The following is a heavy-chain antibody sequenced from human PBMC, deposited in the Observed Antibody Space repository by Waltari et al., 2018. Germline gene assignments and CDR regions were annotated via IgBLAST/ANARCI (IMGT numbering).Heavy chain of an antibody. J-gene: IGHJ4*02. CDR3: ASYSPWNDH. D-gene: IGHD1-1*01. CDR1: GFTFTAAW. Sequence: EVQLVESGGGFVKPGGSLRLSCVASGFTFTAAWMSWVRQAPGKGLEGVVRIESNPEGGTVEYAAPAKDSFTISRDDSKNTLYLQMNSLQGEDTAVYYCASYSPWNDHWGQGTLVTVSS. V-gene: IGHV3-15*04. CDR2: IESNPEGGTV.